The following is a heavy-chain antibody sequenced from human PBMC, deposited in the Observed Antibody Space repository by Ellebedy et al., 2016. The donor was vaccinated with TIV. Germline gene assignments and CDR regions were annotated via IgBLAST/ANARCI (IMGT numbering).Heavy chain of an antibody. CDR3: VRGGFQLPD. D-gene: IGHD2-2*01. V-gene: IGHV1-18*01. CDR1: GYTFTNFG. J-gene: IGHJ4*02. CDR2: ISTSNGDT. Sequence: ASVKVSCXASGYTFTNFGITWVRQAPGQGLEWMGWISTSNGDTKYAPSLQDRVTMTTDTFTRTAYMELRGLTSDDTAVYYSVRGGFQLPDWGPGTLVTVSS.